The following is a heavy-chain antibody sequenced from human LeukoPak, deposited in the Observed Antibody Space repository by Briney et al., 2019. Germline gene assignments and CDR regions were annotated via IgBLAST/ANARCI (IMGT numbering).Heavy chain of an antibody. D-gene: IGHD6-13*01. CDR3: ASDSSSWYGGTEETDY. Sequence: GRSLRLSCAASRFTFSSYGMHWVRQAPGKGLEWVAVIWYDGSNKYYADSVKGRFTISRDNSKNTLYLQMNSLRAEDTAVYYCASDSSSWYGGTEETDYWGQGTLVTVSS. CDR1: RFTFSSYG. V-gene: IGHV3-33*01. CDR2: IWYDGSNK. J-gene: IGHJ4*02.